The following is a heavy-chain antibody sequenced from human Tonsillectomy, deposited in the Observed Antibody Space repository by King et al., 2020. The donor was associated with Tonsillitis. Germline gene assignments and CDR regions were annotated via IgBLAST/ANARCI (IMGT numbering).Heavy chain of an antibody. CDR1: GGSISSGDYS. V-gene: IGHV4-30-4*01. D-gene: IGHD3-16*01. CDR2: IYYIGCT. J-gene: IGHJ5*02. Sequence: QLQESGPGLVKPSQTLSLTCTVSGGSISSGDYSWSWFRQPPGKGLEWIGYIYYIGCTYYNPSLTSRVTISVDTSKNQFSLKLSSVTAADTAVYYCARGSYDYPSWGQGTLVTVSS. CDR3: ARGSYDYPS.